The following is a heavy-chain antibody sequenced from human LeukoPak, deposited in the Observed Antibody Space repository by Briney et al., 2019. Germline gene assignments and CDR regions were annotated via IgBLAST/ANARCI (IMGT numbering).Heavy chain of an antibody. CDR2: IYYSGST. D-gene: IGHD3-10*01. CDR3: ARGDYYGSGSYYLPMYNWFDP. J-gene: IGHJ5*02. CDR1: GVSISSSSYY. Sequence: SETLSLTCTVSGVSISSSSYYWGWIRQPPGKGLEWIGSIYYSGSTYYNPSLKSRVTISVDTSKNQFSLKLSSVTAADTAVYYCARGDYYGSGSYYLPMYNWFDPWGQGTLVTVSS. V-gene: IGHV4-39*07.